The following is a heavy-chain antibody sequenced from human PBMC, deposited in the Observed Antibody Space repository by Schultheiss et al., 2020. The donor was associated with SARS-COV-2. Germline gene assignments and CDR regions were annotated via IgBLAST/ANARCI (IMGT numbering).Heavy chain of an antibody. J-gene: IGHJ4*02. CDR3: ARGRVEQQLAPQGY. V-gene: IGHV3-21*01. Sequence: GGSLRLSCAASGFTVSANYMSWVRQAPGKGLEWVSSISSSSSYIYYADSVKGRFTISRDNAKNSLYLQMNSLRAEDTAVYYCARGRVEQQLAPQGYWGQGTLVTVSS. D-gene: IGHD6-13*01. CDR2: ISSSSSYI. CDR1: GFTVSANY.